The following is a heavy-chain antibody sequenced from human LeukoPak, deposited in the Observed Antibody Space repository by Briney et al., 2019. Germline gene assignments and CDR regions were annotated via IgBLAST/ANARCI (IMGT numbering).Heavy chain of an antibody. Sequence: PSETLSLTCTVSGDSISDYFWSWIRQPPGKGLEWIAYIFDSGITNYNPSLKSRVTIAIDTSKNQFSLKLSSVTAADTAVYYCARNVPVQTSDAFDIWGQGTTVTVSS. D-gene: IGHD1-1*01. CDR2: IFDSGIT. CDR3: ARNVPVQTSDAFDI. V-gene: IGHV4-59*01. CDR1: GDSISDYF. J-gene: IGHJ3*02.